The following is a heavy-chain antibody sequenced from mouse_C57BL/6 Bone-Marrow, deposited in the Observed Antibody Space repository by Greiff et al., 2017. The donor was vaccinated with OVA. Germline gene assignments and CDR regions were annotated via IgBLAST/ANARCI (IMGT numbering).Heavy chain of an antibody. V-gene: IGHV14-4*01. CDR1: GFNIKDDY. J-gene: IGHJ2*01. CDR2: IDPENGDT. Sequence: EVQLVESGAELVRPGASVKLSCTASGFNIKDDYMHWVKQRPEQGLEWIGWIDPENGDTEYASKFQGKATITAVTSSNTAYLQRSSLTSEDTAVYVCTAKDYFDYWGQGTTLTVSS. CDR3: TAKDYFDY.